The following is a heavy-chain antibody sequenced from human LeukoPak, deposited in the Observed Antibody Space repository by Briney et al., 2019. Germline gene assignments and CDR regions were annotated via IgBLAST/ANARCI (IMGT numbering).Heavy chain of an antibody. V-gene: IGHV4-4*07. Sequence: SETLSLTCTVSGGSISSYYWSWIRQPAGKGLEWIGRIYTSGSTNYNPSLKSRVTMSVDTSKNQFTLKLSSVTAADTAVYYCAREPRVYYYYYGMDVWGQGTTVTVSS. CDR2: IYTSGST. J-gene: IGHJ6*02. CDR1: GGSISSYY. CDR3: AREPRVYYYYYGMDV.